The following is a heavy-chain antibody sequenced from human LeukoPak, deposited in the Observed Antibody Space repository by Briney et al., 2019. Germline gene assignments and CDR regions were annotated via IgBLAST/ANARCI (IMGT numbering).Heavy chain of an antibody. CDR2: INPNSGGT. Sequence: GASVKVSCKASGYTFTGYYMHWVRQAPGQGLEWMGWINPNSGGTNYAQKFQGRVTMTRDTSISTAYMELSRLRSDDTAVYYCARDPADFWSGQYYFDYWGQGTLVTVSS. CDR1: GYTFTGYY. J-gene: IGHJ4*02. CDR3: ARDPADFWSGQYYFDY. D-gene: IGHD3-3*01. V-gene: IGHV1-2*02.